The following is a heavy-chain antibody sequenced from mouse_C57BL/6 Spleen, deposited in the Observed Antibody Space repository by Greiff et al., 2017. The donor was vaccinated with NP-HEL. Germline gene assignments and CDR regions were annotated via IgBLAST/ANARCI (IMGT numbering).Heavy chain of an antibody. CDR3: TVVRVFDY. CDR2: IRLKSDNYAT. Sequence: EVKVEESGGGLVQPGGSMKLSCVASGFTFSNYWMNWVRQSPEKGLEWVAQIRLKSDNYATHYAESVKGRFTISRDDSKSSVYLQMNNLRAEDTGIYYCTVVRVFDYWGQGTTLTVSS. D-gene: IGHD6-1*01. J-gene: IGHJ2*01. V-gene: IGHV6-3*01. CDR1: GFTFSNYW.